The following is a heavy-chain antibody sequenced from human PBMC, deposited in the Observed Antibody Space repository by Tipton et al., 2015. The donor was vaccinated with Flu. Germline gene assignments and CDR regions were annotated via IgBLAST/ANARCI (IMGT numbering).Heavy chain of an antibody. Sequence: TLSLTCSVSGDSVGSDYFWGWIRQPPGKGLEWIGRIYMGGRTNYNPSLKSRVTMSLDLFKNQISLRLSSVTAADTAVYYCARERRGGWPFYDAFDFWSQGTTVTVSS. CDR2: IYMGGRT. J-gene: IGHJ3*01. CDR1: GDSVGSDYF. CDR3: ARERRGGWPFYDAFDF. D-gene: IGHD6-19*01. V-gene: IGHV4-38-2*02.